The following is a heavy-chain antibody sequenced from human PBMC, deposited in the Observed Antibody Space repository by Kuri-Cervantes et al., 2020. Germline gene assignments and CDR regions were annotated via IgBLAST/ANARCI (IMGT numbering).Heavy chain of an antibody. CDR2: ISREGAT. D-gene: IGHD4-17*01. CDR3: ARLAGYGEYFDY. V-gene: IGHV4-38-2*01. Sequence: SETLSLTCAVSGYSITSGFHWGWIRQSPGQGLEWIGRISREGATYYNPSVESRVSISIDTPKNQFSLRLNSVTTTDTAVNYCARLAGYGEYFDYWGQGTLVTVSS. J-gene: IGHJ4*02. CDR1: GYSITSGFH.